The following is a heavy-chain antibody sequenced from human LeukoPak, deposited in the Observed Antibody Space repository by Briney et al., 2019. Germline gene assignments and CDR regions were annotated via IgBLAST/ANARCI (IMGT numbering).Heavy chain of an antibody. CDR1: GDSISSYY. D-gene: IGHD6-13*01. J-gene: IGHJ6*02. CDR3: ASLAAGYGMDV. V-gene: IGHV4-59*01. CDR2: IYYSGST. Sequence: SETLSLTCTVSGDSISSYYWSWIRQPPGKGLEWIGYIYYSGSTKYNPSLKSRVTMSLDTSKSQFSLKLNSVTAADTAVYYCASLAAGYGMDVWGQGTTVTVSS.